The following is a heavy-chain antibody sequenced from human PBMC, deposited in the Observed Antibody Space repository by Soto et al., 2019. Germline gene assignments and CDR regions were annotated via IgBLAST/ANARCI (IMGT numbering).Heavy chain of an antibody. CDR1: GYTFTSYD. CDR3: ARGRVVAAAGTDFASDI. CDR2: MNPNSGNT. J-gene: IGHJ3*02. Sequence: ASVKVSCKASGYTFTSYDINWVRQATGQGLEWMGWMNPNSGNTGYAQKFQGRVTMTRNTSISTAYMELSSLRSEDTAVYYCARGRVVAAAGTDFASDIWGQGTMVTVSS. D-gene: IGHD6-13*01. V-gene: IGHV1-8*01.